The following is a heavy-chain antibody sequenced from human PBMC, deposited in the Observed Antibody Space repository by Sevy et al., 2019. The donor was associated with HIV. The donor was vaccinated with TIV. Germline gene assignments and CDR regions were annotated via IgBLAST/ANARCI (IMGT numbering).Heavy chain of an antibody. D-gene: IGHD2-21*02. V-gene: IGHV3-74*01. J-gene: IGHJ4*02. CDR1: GFTFSSYW. CDR2: LSSDGSTT. Sequence: GGSLRLSCAASGFTFSSYWMNWVRQAPGKGLVWVSRLSSDGSTTIYADSVKGRFTISRDNAKNTLYLQINSLRAEDTAVYYCTRVYDITLNCHYFDYWGQGTLVTVSS. CDR3: TRVYDITLNCHYFDY.